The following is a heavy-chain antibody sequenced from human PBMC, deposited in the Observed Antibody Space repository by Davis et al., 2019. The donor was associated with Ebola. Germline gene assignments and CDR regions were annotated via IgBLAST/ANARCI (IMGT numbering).Heavy chain of an antibody. D-gene: IGHD3-22*01. V-gene: IGHV4-34*01. CDR3: ARVRWLLRLIDY. J-gene: IGHJ4*02. Sequence: SETLSLTCAVYGGSFSGYYWSWIRQPPGKGLEWIGEINHSGSTNYNPSLKSRVTISVDTSKNQFSLKLSSVTAADTAVYYCARVRWLLRLIDYWGQGTLVTVSS. CDR1: GGSFSGYY. CDR2: INHSGST.